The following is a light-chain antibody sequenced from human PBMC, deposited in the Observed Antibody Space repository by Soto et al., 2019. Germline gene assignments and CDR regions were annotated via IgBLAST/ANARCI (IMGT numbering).Light chain of an antibody. CDR2: DSS. V-gene: IGKV3-11*01. Sequence: EIVMTQSPATLSVSTGAGATLSCRASQNVDKFLAWYQQRPGQPPRLLIFDSSNRATGVPVRFSGSGSGTVFTINIGSLEPEDSAVYYFQQRKNWPPITFGQGTRL. CDR1: QNVDKF. CDR3: QQRKNWPPIT. J-gene: IGKJ5*01.